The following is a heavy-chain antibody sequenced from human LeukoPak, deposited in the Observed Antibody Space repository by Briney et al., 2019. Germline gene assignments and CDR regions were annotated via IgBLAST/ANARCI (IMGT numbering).Heavy chain of an antibody. CDR3: ARRVSYYYFYMDV. V-gene: IGHV4-34*01. J-gene: IGHJ6*03. CDR1: GDSFSGYY. CDR2: INDSGST. Sequence: SETLSLTCGVSGDSFSGYYWSWIRQSPGKGLEWMAEINDSGSTNFNPSLKSRLRISLDASNNQFSLTLSSVTAADTAVYYCARRVSYYYFYMDVWGNGTTVTVSS.